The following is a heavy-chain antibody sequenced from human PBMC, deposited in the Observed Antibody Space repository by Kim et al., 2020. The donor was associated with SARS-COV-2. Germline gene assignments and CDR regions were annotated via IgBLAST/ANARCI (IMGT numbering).Heavy chain of an antibody. J-gene: IGHJ4*02. D-gene: IGHD5-12*01. Sequence: SETLSLTCTVSGGSISSSSYYWGWIRQPPGKGLEWIGSIYYSGSTYYNPSLKSRVTISVDTSKNQFSLKLSSVTAADTAVYYCASTVDIVEPFDYWGQGTLVTVSS. CDR1: GGSISSSSYY. CDR2: IYYSGST. V-gene: IGHV4-39*01. CDR3: ASTVDIVEPFDY.